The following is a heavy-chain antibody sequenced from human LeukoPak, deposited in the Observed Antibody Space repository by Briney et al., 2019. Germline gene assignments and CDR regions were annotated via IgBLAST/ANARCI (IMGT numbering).Heavy chain of an antibody. CDR1: GFTFSSYA. D-gene: IGHD3-9*01. V-gene: IGHV3-23*01. CDR3: AKAEGYDILTSLDY. J-gene: IGHJ4*02. Sequence: GGSLRLSCATSGFTFSSYAMSWVRKAPGKGLERVSGIGASGGSTYYADSVKGRFTISRDNSKNTLYLQMNSLRTEDTAVYYCAKAEGYDILTSLDYWGQGTLVTVSS. CDR2: IGASGGST.